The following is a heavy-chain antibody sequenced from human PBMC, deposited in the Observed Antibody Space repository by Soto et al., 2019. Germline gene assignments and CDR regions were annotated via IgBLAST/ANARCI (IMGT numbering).Heavy chain of an antibody. J-gene: IGHJ5*02. CDR2: IHTSGST. CDR3: EGRNFGDLHGWVDT. V-gene: IGHV4-4*07. CDR1: GGSSSNYY. D-gene: IGHD3-10*01. Sequence: SETLSLTCTVSGGSSSNYYWGWIRQPAGKGLEWIGRIHTSGSTNYNPSLKSRVTLSVDTSKNQFSLKVSSVTAADTDVYFCEGRNFGDLHGWVDTWGQGTLVTVSX.